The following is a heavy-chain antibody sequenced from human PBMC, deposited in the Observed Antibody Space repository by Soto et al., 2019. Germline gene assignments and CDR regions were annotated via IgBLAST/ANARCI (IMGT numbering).Heavy chain of an antibody. J-gene: IGHJ4*02. CDR3: AREYSSGWNFDY. CDR1: GYTFTSYA. CDR2: INAGNGNT. D-gene: IGHD6-19*01. V-gene: IGHV1-3*01. Sequence: GASVKVSCKASGYTFTSYAMHWVRQAPGQRLEWMGWINAGNGNTKYSQKFQGRVTITRDTSASTAYMELSSLRSEDTAVYYCAREYSSGWNFDYWGQGTLVTVSS.